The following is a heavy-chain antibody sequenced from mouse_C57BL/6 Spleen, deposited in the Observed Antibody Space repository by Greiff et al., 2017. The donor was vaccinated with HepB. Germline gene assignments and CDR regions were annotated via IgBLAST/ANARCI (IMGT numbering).Heavy chain of an antibody. CDR3: ARGPDFYGSSYGFDF. J-gene: IGHJ2*01. CDR2: IYPGSGST. CDR1: GYTFTSYW. Sequence: VKLQQPGAELVKPGASVKMSCKASGYTFTSYWITWVKQRPGQGLEWIGDIYPGSGSTNYNEKFQSKATLTVDTSSSTAYMQLSSLTSEDSAVYYCARGPDFYGSSYGFDFWGQGTPLTVSS. D-gene: IGHD1-1*01. V-gene: IGHV1-55*01.